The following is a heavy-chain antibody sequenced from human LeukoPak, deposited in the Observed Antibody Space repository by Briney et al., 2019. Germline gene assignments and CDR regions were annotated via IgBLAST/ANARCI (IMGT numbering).Heavy chain of an antibody. CDR2: INPNSGGT. CDR3: AKDSLRDYGAYGTCDY. Sequence: GASVKVSCKTSGYTFTAYYINWVRQAPGQGLEWVGWINPNSGGTNYAQNLQGRVTMTRDTSISTAYMELSRLTSDDTAVYYCAKDSLRDYGAYGTCDYWGQGTLVTVSS. J-gene: IGHJ4*02. V-gene: IGHV1-2*02. D-gene: IGHD4-17*01. CDR1: GYTFTAYY.